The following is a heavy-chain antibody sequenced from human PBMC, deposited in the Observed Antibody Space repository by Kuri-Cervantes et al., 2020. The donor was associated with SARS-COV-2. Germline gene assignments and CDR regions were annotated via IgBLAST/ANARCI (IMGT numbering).Heavy chain of an antibody. CDR2: INPRSGGT. Sequence: ASVKVSCKASGYTFTGYYMHWVRQAPGQGLEWMGWINPRSGGTKSAQKFQGRVTMTRDTSITTAYLEMKSLTSDDTAVYYCARDLRLGKSLDYWGQGTLVTVSS. J-gene: IGHJ4*02. D-gene: IGHD7-27*01. CDR3: ARDLRLGKSLDY. CDR1: GYTFTGYY. V-gene: IGHV1-2*02.